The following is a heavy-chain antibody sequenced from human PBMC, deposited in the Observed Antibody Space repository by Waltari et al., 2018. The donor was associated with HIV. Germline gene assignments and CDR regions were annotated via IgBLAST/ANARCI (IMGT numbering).Heavy chain of an antibody. J-gene: IGHJ4*02. CDR3: VAGLAV. CDR1: GFNLAKNW. V-gene: IGHV3-15*06. Sequence: QLVESGGGLVQPGGYLTISCRGSGFNLAKNWMHWLRKAPGKGMEWVGRIKSRSDYATCNYASPVKGRFIMSRDDTTSTLQLQMRRLKREDTAVYFCVAGLAVGGPGPLVIVSS. D-gene: IGHD6-6*01. CDR2: IKSRSDYATC.